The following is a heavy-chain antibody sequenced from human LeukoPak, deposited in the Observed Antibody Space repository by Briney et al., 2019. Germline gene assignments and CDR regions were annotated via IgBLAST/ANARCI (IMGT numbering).Heavy chain of an antibody. CDR3: AKGAGTDRT. J-gene: IGHJ5*02. CDR2: ISAGGVST. CDR1: GFTFSSYA. V-gene: IGHV3-23*01. Sequence: AGGSLRLSCAASGFTFSSYAMSWVRQAPGKGLEWVPAISAGGVSTYYADSVKGRFTISRDNSKNTLYLQMNSLRAEDTAVYYCAKGAGTDRTWGQGTLVTVSS.